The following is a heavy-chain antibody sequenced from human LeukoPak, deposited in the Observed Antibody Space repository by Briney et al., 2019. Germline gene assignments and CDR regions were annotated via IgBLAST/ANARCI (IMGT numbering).Heavy chain of an antibody. D-gene: IGHD2-2*01. Sequence: GGSLRLSCAASGFTFSNYATSWVRQAPGKGLECVSSISASGGSTYFADSVRGRFSIYRNKSTDTLYLQMTSLRPKDRAIYYCAKGGGASVSSYCTSITCRRFDPWGQGTLVTVPS. CDR3: AKGGGASVSSYCTSITCRRFDP. CDR1: GFTFSNYA. V-gene: IGHV3-23*01. J-gene: IGHJ5*02. CDR2: ISASGGST.